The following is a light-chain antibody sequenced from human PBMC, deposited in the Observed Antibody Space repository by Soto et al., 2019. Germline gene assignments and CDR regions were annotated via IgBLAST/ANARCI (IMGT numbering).Light chain of an antibody. J-gene: IGLJ2*01. V-gene: IGLV2-23*01. CDR3: CSYAGSSTLV. Sequence: QSALTQPASVSGSPGQSITISCTGTSSDVGSYNFVSWYQHHPGKAPKLMIYEGSKRPSGVSYRFSGSKSGNTASLTISGLQAEDEADYYCCSYAGSSTLVFGGGTKLTV. CDR2: EGS. CDR1: SSDVGSYNF.